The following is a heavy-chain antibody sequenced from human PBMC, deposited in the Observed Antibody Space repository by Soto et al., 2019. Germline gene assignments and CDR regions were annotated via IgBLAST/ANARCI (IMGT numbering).Heavy chain of an antibody. CDR1: GLAFSNYA. Sequence: PGGSLRLSCAASGLAFSNYAMTWVRQAPGKGLEWVSIITASGYSAYYGGAVKGRFTTSRDNSRSTLYLQMNGLRADDTAVYYCAKGDLLWDPFGFWGQGTLVTVSS. D-gene: IGHD3-16*01. CDR3: AKGDLLWDPFGF. V-gene: IGHV3-23*01. J-gene: IGHJ4*02. CDR2: ITASGYSA.